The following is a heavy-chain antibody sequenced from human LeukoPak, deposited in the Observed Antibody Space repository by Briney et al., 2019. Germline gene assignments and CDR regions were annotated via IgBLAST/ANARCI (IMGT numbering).Heavy chain of an antibody. J-gene: IGHJ4*02. CDR3: TTEIGSLDYDFWSGYYAGLDFDY. V-gene: IGHV3-23*01. CDR2: ISGSGSST. Sequence: GGSLRLSCVASGFTFSRQAMTWVRQAPGKGLEWVSSISGSGSSTYYADSVKGRFTISRDNSKNTLYLQMNSLRAEDTAIYYCTTEIGSLDYDFWSGYYAGLDFDYWGQGTLVTVSS. CDR1: GFTFSRQA. D-gene: IGHD3-3*01.